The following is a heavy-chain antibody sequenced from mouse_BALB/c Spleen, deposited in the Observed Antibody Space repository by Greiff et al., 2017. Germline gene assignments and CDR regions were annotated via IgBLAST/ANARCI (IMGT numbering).Heavy chain of an antibody. J-gene: IGHJ2*01. V-gene: IGHV1-4*01. CDR2: INPSSGYT. CDR1: GYTFTSYT. CDR3: ARRTARLGYFDY. Sequence: VQLQQSGAELARPGASVKMSCKASGYTFTSYTMHWAKQRPGQGLEWIGYINPSSGYTNYNQKFKDKATLTADKSSSTAYMQLSSLTSEDSAVYYCARRTARLGYFDYWGQGTTLTVSS. D-gene: IGHD3-2*01.